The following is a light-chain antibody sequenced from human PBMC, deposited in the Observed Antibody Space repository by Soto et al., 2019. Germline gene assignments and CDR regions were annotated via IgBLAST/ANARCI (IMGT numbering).Light chain of an antibody. CDR3: SSYTSSSAFHVV. Sequence: QSVLTQPASVSGSPGQSITISCTGTSSDIGGYNYVSWYQHHPGKAPKLMIYDVTNRPSGVSNRFSGSKSGNTASLTISGLQAEDEADYYCSSYTSSSAFHVVFGGGTQLTVL. V-gene: IGLV2-14*03. J-gene: IGLJ2*01. CDR1: SSDIGGYNY. CDR2: DVT.